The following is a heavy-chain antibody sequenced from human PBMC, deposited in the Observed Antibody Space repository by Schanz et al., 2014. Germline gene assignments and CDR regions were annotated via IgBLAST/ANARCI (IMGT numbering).Heavy chain of an antibody. J-gene: IGHJ4*02. V-gene: IGHV1-2*06. CDR3: AMGLGDYDSWDSY. Sequence: QVQLVQSGAEVKKPGASVKVSCKASRYPFTAYYMHWVRQAPGQGLEYMGRINPNSGGTNFAQKFQGRVTITRDTSTSTVYMELSRLRSEDTAVYYCAMGLGDYDSWDSYWGQGTLVTVSS. CDR1: RYPFTAYY. CDR2: INPNSGGT. D-gene: IGHD4-17*01.